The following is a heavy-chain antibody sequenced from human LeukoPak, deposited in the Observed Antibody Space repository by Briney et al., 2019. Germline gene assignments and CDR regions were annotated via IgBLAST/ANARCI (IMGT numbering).Heavy chain of an antibody. CDR2: IHYSGST. CDR1: GGSISSSSYD. D-gene: IGHD1-14*01. J-gene: IGHJ3*02. V-gene: IGHV4-39*07. CDR3: ARRKGGDAFDM. Sequence: SETLSLTCTVSGGSISSSSYDWGWIRQPPGKGLEWIGGIHYSGSTYSNPSPQSRVTISVDTSKNQFSLKLSSVTAADTAVYYCARRKGGDAFDMWGQGTMVTVSS.